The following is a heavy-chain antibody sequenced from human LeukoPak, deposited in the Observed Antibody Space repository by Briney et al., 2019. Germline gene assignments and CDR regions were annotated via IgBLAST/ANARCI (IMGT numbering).Heavy chain of an antibody. CDR3: ARDRGYTRTNTDGYPVFDL. V-gene: IGHV3-48*03. D-gene: IGHD5-24*01. Sequence: SGGSLRLSCAASGFSFSIYRMNWVRQAPGKGPEWIAYINLSGAPIHYAEPVKGRFSISRDNVNNALYLQMDNLRVEDTGVYYCARDRGYTRTNTDGYPVFDLWGQGTLVTVSS. J-gene: IGHJ4*03. CDR1: GFSFSIYR. CDR2: INLSGAPI.